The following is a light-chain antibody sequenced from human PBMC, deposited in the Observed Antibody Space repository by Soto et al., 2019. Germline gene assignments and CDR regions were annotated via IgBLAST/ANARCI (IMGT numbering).Light chain of an antibody. V-gene: IGKV3-11*01. J-gene: IGKJ4*01. CDR1: QSVSSN. Sequence: EIVLTQSPATLSLSPGERATLSCRASQSVSSNLAWYQQKPGQAPRLLIYDASNRATDIPARFSGSGSGTDFTLTISSLEPEDFAVYYCQQRSSWALTFGGGTKVEI. CDR3: QQRSSWALT. CDR2: DAS.